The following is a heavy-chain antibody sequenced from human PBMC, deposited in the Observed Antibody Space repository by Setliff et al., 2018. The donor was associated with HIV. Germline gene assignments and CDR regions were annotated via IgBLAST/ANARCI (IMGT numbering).Heavy chain of an antibody. J-gene: IGHJ6*03. V-gene: IGHV1-8*02. D-gene: IGHD3-22*01. CDR2: MNPNSGNT. CDR1: GYTFTSSD. Sequence: ASVKVSCKASGYTFTSSDINWVRQAPGQGLEWMGWMNPNSGNTGYAQKFQGRVTLTRHTSISTAYMELNSLRSEDTAVYYCARARRDSYDRGRRSHYYIDVWGKGTTVTVSS. CDR3: ARARRDSYDRGRRSHYYIDV.